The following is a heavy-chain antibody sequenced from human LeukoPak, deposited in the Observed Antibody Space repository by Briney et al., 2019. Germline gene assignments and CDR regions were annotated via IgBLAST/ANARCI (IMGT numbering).Heavy chain of an antibody. CDR3: ARVGQQTYYYDSSGDGGDY. J-gene: IGHJ4*02. CDR2: ISAYNGST. CDR1: GYTFTSYG. Sequence: GASVKVSCKASGYTFTSYGISWVRQAPGQGLEWMGWISAYNGSTNYAQKLQGRVTMTTDTSTSTAYMELRSLRSDDTAVYYCARVGQQTYYYDSSGDGGDYWGQGTPVTVSS. V-gene: IGHV1-18*01. D-gene: IGHD3-22*01.